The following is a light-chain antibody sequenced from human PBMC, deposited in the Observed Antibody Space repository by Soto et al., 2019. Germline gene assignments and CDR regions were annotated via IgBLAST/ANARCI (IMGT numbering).Light chain of an antibody. V-gene: IGKV1-39*01. J-gene: IGKJ4*01. Sequence: IQMTQSPSSLSAPVGDRVTITCRASQTISIYLNWYQQKPGKAPKLLIYAASSLQSGVPSRFSGSGSGTDFTLTISSLQPEDFATYYCQETYSTSALTFGGGTKVDIK. CDR2: AAS. CDR1: QTISIY. CDR3: QETYSTSALT.